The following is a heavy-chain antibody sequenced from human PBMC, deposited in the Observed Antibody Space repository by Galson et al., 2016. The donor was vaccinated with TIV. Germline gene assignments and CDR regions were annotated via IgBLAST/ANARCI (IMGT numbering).Heavy chain of an antibody. CDR1: GGSVTSSH. V-gene: IGHV4-4*07. CDR2: VYPSGNT. CDR3: AKEGYSYRLS. D-gene: IGHD5-18*01. Sequence: ETLSLTCTVSGGSVTSSHWSWIRQPAGKGLEWIGRVYPSGNTNYSPPLKSRVTMSLDTSKNQFSLNLMSVTAADTAVYYCAKEGYSYRLSWGQGILVTVSS. J-gene: IGHJ4*02.